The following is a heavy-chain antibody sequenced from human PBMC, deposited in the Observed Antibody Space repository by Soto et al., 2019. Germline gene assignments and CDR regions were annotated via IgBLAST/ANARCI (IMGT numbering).Heavy chain of an antibody. V-gene: IGHV3-9*01. CDR3: AKGWVARYYYYYYMDV. CDR1: GFTFDDYA. Sequence: EVQLVESGGGLVQPGRSLRLSCAASGFTFDDYAMHWVRQAPGKGLEWVSGISWNSGSIGYADSVKCRFTISRDNAKNSLYLQRNSLRAEDTALYYCAKGWVARYYYYYYMDVWGKGTTVTVSS. D-gene: IGHD5-12*01. CDR2: ISWNSGSI. J-gene: IGHJ6*03.